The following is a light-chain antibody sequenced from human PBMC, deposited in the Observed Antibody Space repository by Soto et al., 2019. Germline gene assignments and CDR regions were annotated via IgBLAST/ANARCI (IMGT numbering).Light chain of an antibody. CDR1: QSIRSW. CDR3: QHCDYLPI. Sequence: DIQMTQSPSTLSASVGDRVTITCRASQSIRSWLAWYQLKPGKAPKLLIYDASILEAGVPSRFSGSGSGTDFTFTISSLQPEDVATYYCQHCDYLPIFGPGTTVDFK. V-gene: IGKV1-5*01. J-gene: IGKJ3*01. CDR2: DAS.